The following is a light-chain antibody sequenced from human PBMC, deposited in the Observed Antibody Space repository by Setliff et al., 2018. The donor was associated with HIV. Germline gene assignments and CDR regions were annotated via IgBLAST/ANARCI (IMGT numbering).Light chain of an antibody. V-gene: IGLV2-14*03. CDR3: SSYTSSSTLI. J-gene: IGLJ1*01. CDR1: SSDAGGFNY. CDR2: DVS. Sequence: SVLTQPASVSGSPGQSITISCTGTSSDAGGFNYVSWYQQHPGKAPKLMIYDVSNRPSGVSNRFSGSKSGNPASLTISGLQAEDEADYYCSSYTSSSTLIFGTGTKVTVL.